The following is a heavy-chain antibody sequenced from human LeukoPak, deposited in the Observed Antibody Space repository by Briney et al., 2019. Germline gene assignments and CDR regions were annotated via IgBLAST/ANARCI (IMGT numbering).Heavy chain of an antibody. V-gene: IGHV3-11*01. D-gene: IGHD2-8*01. J-gene: IGHJ6*03. CDR1: GFTFSSYY. CDR2: ISSSGSTI. CDR3: ARVGLAYMLYYYYYMDV. Sequence: GGSLRLSCAASGFTFSSYYMSWIRQAPGKGLEWVSYISSSGSTIYYADSEKGRFTISSDNAKNSLYLQMNSVRAEDTAVYYCARVGLAYMLYYYYYMDVWGKGDTVTVSS.